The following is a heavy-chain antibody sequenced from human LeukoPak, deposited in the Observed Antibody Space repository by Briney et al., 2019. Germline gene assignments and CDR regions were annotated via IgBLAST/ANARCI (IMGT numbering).Heavy chain of an antibody. J-gene: IGHJ3*02. CDR3: ARDSPYMVRSRGNAFDI. D-gene: IGHD3-10*01. CDR1: GGSFSGYY. CDR2: INHSGST. Sequence: PSETLSLTCAVYGGSFSGYYWSWIRQPPGKGLEWIGEINHSGSTNYNPSLKSRVTISVDTSKNQFSLKLSSVTAADTAVYYCARDSPYMVRSRGNAFDIWGQGTMVTVSS. V-gene: IGHV4-34*01.